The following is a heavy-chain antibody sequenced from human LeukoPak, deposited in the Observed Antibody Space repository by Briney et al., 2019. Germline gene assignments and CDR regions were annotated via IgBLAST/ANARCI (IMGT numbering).Heavy chain of an antibody. Sequence: GGSLRLSCAASGLTFSSHDMHWVRQVTGKGLEWVSAIGTLADTFYLDSVKGRFTISRENAKKSLYLQMNSLRAGDTAVYYCATGRSRGWSYAFDIWGRGTMVTVSS. V-gene: IGHV3-13*01. CDR2: IGTLADT. CDR1: GLTFSSHD. D-gene: IGHD6-19*01. J-gene: IGHJ3*02. CDR3: ATGRSRGWSYAFDI.